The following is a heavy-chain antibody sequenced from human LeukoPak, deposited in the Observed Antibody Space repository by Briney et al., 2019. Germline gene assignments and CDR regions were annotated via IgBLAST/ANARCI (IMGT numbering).Heavy chain of an antibody. CDR2: IWYDGSNK. CDR3: AKLAGGGGDAYYYYMDV. J-gene: IGHJ6*03. V-gene: IGHV3-33*06. CDR1: GFTFSIYG. D-gene: IGHD2-21*01. Sequence: GRSLRLSCAASGFTFSIYGMHWVRQAPGKGLEWVAVIWYDGSNKYDADSVKGRFTISRDNSKNTLYLQMNSLRAEDTAVYYCAKLAGGGGDAYYYYMDVWGKGTTVTVSS.